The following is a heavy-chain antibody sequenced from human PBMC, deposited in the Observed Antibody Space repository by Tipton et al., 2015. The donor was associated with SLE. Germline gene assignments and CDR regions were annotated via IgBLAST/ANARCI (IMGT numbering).Heavy chain of an antibody. Sequence: TLSLTCIVSGGSISRSSYYWGWIRQPPGKGLEWIGNIYYSGSTYYNPSLKSRVTISVDTSKNQFSLKLSSVTAADTAVYYCVCPVNYYDSSAPVGWFDPWGQGTLVTVSS. CDR2: IYYSGST. CDR3: VCPVNYYDSSAPVGWFDP. D-gene: IGHD3-22*01. CDR1: GGSISRSSYY. V-gene: IGHV4-39*01. J-gene: IGHJ5*02.